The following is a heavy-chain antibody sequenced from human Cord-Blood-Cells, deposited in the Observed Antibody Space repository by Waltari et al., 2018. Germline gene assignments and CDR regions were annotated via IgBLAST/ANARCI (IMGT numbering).Heavy chain of an antibody. CDR3: ARGQQWLVEGWYFDL. V-gene: IGHV3-53*01. J-gene: IGHJ2*01. CDR2: IDSGGST. D-gene: IGHD6-19*01. CDR1: GFTVSSNY. Sequence: EVQLVESGGGLIQPGGSLRLSCAASGFTVSSNYMSWVRQAPGKGLEWVSVIDSGGSTYDADSVKGRFTISRDNSKNTLYLQMNSLRAEDTAVYYCARGQQWLVEGWYFDLWGRGTLVTVSS.